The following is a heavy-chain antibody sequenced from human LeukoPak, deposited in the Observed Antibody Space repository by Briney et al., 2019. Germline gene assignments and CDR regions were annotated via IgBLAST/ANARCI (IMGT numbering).Heavy chain of an antibody. J-gene: IGHJ4*02. CDR3: AKAHNYYDSSGYYYTFDY. Sequence: GGSLRPSWAASGFSFSGAWMHWVRQAPGKGLEWGAFIRYEGSNKYYADFVKGRFTISRDNSKNTLYLQMNSLRAEDTAVYYCAKAHNYYDSSGYYYTFDYWGQGTLVTVSS. D-gene: IGHD3-22*01. CDR2: IRYEGSNK. V-gene: IGHV3-30*02. CDR1: GFSFSGAW.